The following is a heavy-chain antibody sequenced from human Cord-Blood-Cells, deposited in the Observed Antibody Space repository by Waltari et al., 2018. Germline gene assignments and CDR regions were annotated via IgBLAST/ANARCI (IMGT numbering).Heavy chain of an antibody. J-gene: IGHJ6*03. Sequence: EVQLVESGGGLVKPGGSLRLSCAASGVTFSSYSMNWVRQAPGKGLEWVSSISSSSSYIYYADSVKGRFTISRDNAKNSLYLQMNSLRAEDTAVYYCARGRNYYYYMDVWGKGTTVTVSS. CDR3: ARGRNYYYYMDV. D-gene: IGHD3-10*01. V-gene: IGHV3-21*01. CDR2: ISSSSSYI. CDR1: GVTFSSYS.